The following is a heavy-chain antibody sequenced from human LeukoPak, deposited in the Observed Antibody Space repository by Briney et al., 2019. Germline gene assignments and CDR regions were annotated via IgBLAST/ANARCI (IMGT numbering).Heavy chain of an antibody. V-gene: IGHV1-24*01. CDR2: FHPEDGET. CDR3: ATRRPNYDILTGYYRNYFDY. J-gene: IGHJ4*02. CDR1: GYTLTELS. Sequence: GASVKVSCKVSGYTLTELSMHWVRPAPGKGLEWMGGFHPEDGETIYAQKFQGRVTMTEDTSTDTAYMELSSLRSEDTAVYYCATRRPNYDILTGYYRNYFDYWGQGTLVTVSS. D-gene: IGHD3-9*01.